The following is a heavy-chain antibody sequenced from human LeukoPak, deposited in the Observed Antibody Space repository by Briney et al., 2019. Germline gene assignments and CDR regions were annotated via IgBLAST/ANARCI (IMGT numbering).Heavy chain of an antibody. J-gene: IGHJ5*02. Sequence: SETLSLTCTVSGGSISSHYWGWIRQPPGKGLEWIGSIYYSGSTYYNPSLKSRVTISVDTSKNQFSLKLSSVTAADTAVYYCARRARTYGDSWFDPWGQGTLVTVSS. V-gene: IGHV4-39*01. D-gene: IGHD4-17*01. CDR1: GGSISSHY. CDR3: ARRARTYGDSWFDP. CDR2: IYYSGST.